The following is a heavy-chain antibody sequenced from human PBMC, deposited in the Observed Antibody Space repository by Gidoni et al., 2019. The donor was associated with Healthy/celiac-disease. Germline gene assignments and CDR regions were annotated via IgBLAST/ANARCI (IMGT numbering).Heavy chain of an antibody. V-gene: IGHV4-59*01. J-gene: IGHJ3*02. D-gene: IGHD1-26*01. CDR2: IYYSGST. CDR3: AREKVVGAPRAFDI. Sequence: QVQLQESGPGLVKPSETLSLTCTVSGGSISSYYWSWIRQPPGKGLEWIGYIYYSGSTNYNPSLKSRVTISVDTSKNQFSLKLSSVTAADTAVYYCAREKVVGAPRAFDIWGQGTMVTVSS. CDR1: GGSISSYY.